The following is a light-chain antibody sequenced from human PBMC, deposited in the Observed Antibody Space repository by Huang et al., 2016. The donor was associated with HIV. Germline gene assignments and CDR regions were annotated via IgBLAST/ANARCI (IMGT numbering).Light chain of an antibody. CDR2: AAF. CDR3: LQDYLYPST. J-gene: IGKJ2*01. Sequence: AIQMTQSPSSLFASVGDRVTITCRASQDIRNDLGWYQQRPGKAPKLLIYAAFNLQNGVPSRFSGSGSGTEFTLTISDLRPEDFATYYCLQDYLYPSTFGRGTELEL. CDR1: QDIRND. V-gene: IGKV1-6*01.